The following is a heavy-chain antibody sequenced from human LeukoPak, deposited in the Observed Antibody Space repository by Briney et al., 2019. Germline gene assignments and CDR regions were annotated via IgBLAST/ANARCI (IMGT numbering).Heavy chain of an antibody. CDR2: IYTTGST. J-gene: IGHJ4*02. CDR3: ARSTIAAGGTLDY. V-gene: IGHV4-61*02. D-gene: IGHD6-13*01. Sequence: SETLSLTCTVSGGSISSGSYYWTWIRQPAGKGLEWIGRIYTTGSTNYNPSLKSRVTISIDTSKNQFSLKLNSVTAADTAVYYCARSTIAAGGTLDYWGQGTLVTVSS. CDR1: GGSISSGSYY.